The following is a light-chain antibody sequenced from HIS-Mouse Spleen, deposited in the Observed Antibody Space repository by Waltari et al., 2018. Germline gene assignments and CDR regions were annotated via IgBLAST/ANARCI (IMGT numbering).Light chain of an antibody. CDR3: QSADSSGTYWV. V-gene: IGLV3-25*03. Sequence: SYELTQPPSVSVSPGQTARITCSGDALPKQIASLYQQKPGQAPLLVIYKDSERPSGIPERFSGSSSGTTVTLTISGVQAEDEADYYCQSADSSGTYWVFGGGTKLTVL. J-gene: IGLJ3*02. CDR1: ALPKQI. CDR2: KDS.